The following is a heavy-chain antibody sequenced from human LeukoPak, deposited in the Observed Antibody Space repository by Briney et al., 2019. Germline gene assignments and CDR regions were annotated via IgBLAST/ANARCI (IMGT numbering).Heavy chain of an antibody. D-gene: IGHD5-12*01. CDR3: ARLEVATNPYYYYYMDV. V-gene: IGHV5-51*01. J-gene: IGHJ6*03. Sequence: GASLKISCKGSGSRFTSYWIGWVRQMPGKGLEWMGIIYPGDSDTRYSPSFQGQVTISADKSNSTAYLQWSSLKASDTAMYYCARLEVATNPYYYYYMDVWGKGTTVTVSS. CDR1: GSRFTSYW. CDR2: IYPGDSDT.